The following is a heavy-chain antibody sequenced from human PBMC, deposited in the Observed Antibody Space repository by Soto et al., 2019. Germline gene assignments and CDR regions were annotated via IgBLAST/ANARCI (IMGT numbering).Heavy chain of an antibody. J-gene: IGHJ4*02. D-gene: IGHD6-13*01. CDR1: GGSFSGYY. CDR3: ARGCGSVAAAVALDYFDY. CDR2: INHSGST. Sequence: QVQLQQWGAGLLKPSETLSLTCAVYGGSFSGYYWSWIRQPPGKGLEWIGEINHSGSTNYNPSLKSRVTISVDTSKNQFALKLSSVTAADTAVYYCARGCGSVAAAVALDYFDYWGQGTLVTVSS. V-gene: IGHV4-34*01.